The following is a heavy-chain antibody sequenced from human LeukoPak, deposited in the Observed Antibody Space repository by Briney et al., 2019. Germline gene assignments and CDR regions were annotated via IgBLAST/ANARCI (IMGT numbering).Heavy chain of an antibody. D-gene: IGHD6-13*01. J-gene: IGHJ4*02. CDR2: ISSSGSTI. CDR1: GFTFSSYE. Sequence: GGSLRLSCAASGFTFSSYEMNWVRQAPGKGLEWVSYISSSGSTIYYADSVKGRFTISRDSAKNSLYLQMNSLRAEDTAVYYCARAPVRHSSSWYDYWGQGTLVTVSS. V-gene: IGHV3-48*03. CDR3: ARAPVRHSSSWYDY.